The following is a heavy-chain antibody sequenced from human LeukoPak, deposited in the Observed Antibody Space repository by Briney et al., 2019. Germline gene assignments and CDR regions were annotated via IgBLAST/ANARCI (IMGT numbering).Heavy chain of an antibody. Sequence: GGSLRLSCAASGFTFRTLAMNWVRQAPGKGLEWVSVFYGGGATYYADSVKGRFTISRDGSKNTLYLQMNSLRAEDTAVYYCAATSIGYCSGGSCPEQYWGQGTLVTVSS. J-gene: IGHJ4*02. CDR2: FYGGGAT. D-gene: IGHD2-15*01. CDR3: AATSIGYCSGGSCPEQY. CDR1: GFTFRTLA. V-gene: IGHV3-53*01.